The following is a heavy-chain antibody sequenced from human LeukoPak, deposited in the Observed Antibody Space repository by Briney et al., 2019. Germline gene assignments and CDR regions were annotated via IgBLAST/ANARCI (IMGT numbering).Heavy chain of an antibody. V-gene: IGHV3-49*04. CDR1: GFTFGDYA. Sequence: GGSLRLSCTAFGFTFGDYAMSWVRQAPGKGLEWVGFIRSKAYGGTTEYAASVKGRFTISRDDSKSIAYLQMNSLKTEDTAVYYCTRDRYFDWSPFDYWGQGTLVTVSS. D-gene: IGHD3-9*01. CDR3: TRDRYFDWSPFDY. J-gene: IGHJ4*02. CDR2: IRSKAYGGTT.